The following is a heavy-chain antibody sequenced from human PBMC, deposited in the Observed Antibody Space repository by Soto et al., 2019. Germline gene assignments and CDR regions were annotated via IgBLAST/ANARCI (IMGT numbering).Heavy chain of an antibody. D-gene: IGHD5-12*01. J-gene: IGHJ6*02. CDR2: IIPIFGTA. Sequence: QVQLVQSGAEVKKPGSSVKVSCKASGGTFSSYAISWVRQAPGQGPEWMGGIIPIFGTANYAQKFQGRVTITADESTSTAYMELSSLRSEDTAVYYCARTGKDGYNYSYYYGMDVWGQGTTVTVSS. V-gene: IGHV1-69*01. CDR1: GGTFSSYA. CDR3: ARTGKDGYNYSYYYGMDV.